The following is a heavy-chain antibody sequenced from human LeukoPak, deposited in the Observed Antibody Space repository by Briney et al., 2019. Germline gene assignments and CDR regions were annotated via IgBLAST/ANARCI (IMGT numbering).Heavy chain of an antibody. D-gene: IGHD5-24*01. V-gene: IGHV1-2*02. J-gene: IGHJ4*02. CDR3: ARDRYGDGFAHFDY. CDR2: ITPGGGT. Sequence: ASVKVSCKASGYTFTYYAMHWVRQAPGQGLQWMGWITPGGGTNYPQKFQGRVAITWDTSITTACMDLSRLTSDDTAVYYCARDRYGDGFAHFDYWGQGALVTVSS. CDR1: GYTFTYYA.